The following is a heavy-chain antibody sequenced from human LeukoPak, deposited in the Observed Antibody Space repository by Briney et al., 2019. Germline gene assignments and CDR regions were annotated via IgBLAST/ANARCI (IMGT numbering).Heavy chain of an antibody. CDR3: AREAVGYVTLYYYYYMDV. CDR1: GGSISSGSYY. Sequence: PSQTLSLTCTVSGGSISSGSYYWSWIRQPAGKGLEWVGRIYTSGSTDYNPSHKSRVTISVDTSKNQFSLRLSSVTAADTAVYYCAREAVGYVTLYYYYYMDVWGKGTTVTVSS. J-gene: IGHJ6*03. V-gene: IGHV4-61*02. D-gene: IGHD2-2*01. CDR2: IYTSGST.